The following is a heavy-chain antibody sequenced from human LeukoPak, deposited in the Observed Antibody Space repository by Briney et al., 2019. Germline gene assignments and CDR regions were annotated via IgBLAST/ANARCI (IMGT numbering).Heavy chain of an antibody. V-gene: IGHV3-48*04. CDR3: VARGGWARFDY. D-gene: IGHD6-19*01. J-gene: IGHJ4*02. Sequence: GGSLRLSCVASGFTFDTYSMNWIRQAPGKGLEWTSYITDDSKTMYYADSVKGRFTISRDNAKNALYLQMKSLRGEDTAVYYCVARGGWARFDYWGQGTLVTVSS. CDR1: GFTFDTYS. CDR2: ITDDSKTM.